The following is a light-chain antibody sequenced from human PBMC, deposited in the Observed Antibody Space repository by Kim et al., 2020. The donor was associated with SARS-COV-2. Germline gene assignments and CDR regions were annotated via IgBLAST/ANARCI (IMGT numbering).Light chain of an antibody. J-gene: IGKJ2*01. Sequence: SASVGDRVTSTCRASKGISSALAWYQQKPGKAHKLLIYDASGLESGVPSRFSGSGSGTDFTPTISSLKPEDFATYSCQQFNSYPYTFGQGTKLEI. V-gene: IGKV1-13*02. CDR3: QQFNSYPYT. CDR1: KGISSA. CDR2: DAS.